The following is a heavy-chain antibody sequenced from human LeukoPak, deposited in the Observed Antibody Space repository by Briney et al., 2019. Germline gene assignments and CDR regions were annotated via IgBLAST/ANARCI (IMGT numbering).Heavy chain of an antibody. CDR2: IYYSGST. CDR1: GFTFDDYG. V-gene: IGHV4-59*01. CDR3: ARDWGVSARPGYMDV. Sequence: PGGSLRLSCAASGFTFDDYGMSWVRQAPGKGLEWIGYIYYSGSTNYNPSLKSRVTISVDTSKNQFSLKLSSVTAADTAVYYCARDWGVSARPGYMDVWGKGTTVTISS. J-gene: IGHJ6*03. D-gene: IGHD6-6*01.